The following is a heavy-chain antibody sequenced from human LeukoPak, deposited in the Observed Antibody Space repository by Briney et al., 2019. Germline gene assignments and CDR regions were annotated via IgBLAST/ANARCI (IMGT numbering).Heavy chain of an antibody. Sequence: PSETLSLTCNVSGGSISSNEYYWGWIRQPPGKGLEWIANMYYSGSTYYNPSPKSRVTISIDTSKNQLSLKLSSVTAADTAVYYCARDGTTVSPAVWGKGTTVTVSS. CDR1: GGSISSNEYY. J-gene: IGHJ6*04. D-gene: IGHD4-17*01. V-gene: IGHV4-39*07. CDR2: MYYSGST. CDR3: ARDGTTVSPAV.